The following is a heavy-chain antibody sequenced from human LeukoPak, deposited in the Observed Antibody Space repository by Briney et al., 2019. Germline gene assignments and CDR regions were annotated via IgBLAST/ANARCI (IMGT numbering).Heavy chain of an antibody. CDR3: ASPKETSSLSPDNWFDP. J-gene: IGHJ5*02. CDR2: VHHSGST. D-gene: IGHD6-6*01. Sequence: SETLSLTCTVSGGSFSNTACYWAWIRQPPGQGLEWIGSVHHSGSTHYNPSLKSRVTMSADTSKNQFSLKLSSVTAADAAVYYCASPKETSSLSPDNWFDPWGQGTLVTVSS. V-gene: IGHV4-39*01. CDR1: GGSFSNTACY.